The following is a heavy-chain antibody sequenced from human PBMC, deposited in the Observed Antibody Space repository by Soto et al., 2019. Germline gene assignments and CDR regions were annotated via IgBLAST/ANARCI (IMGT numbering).Heavy chain of an antibody. CDR2: IIPILGIA. V-gene: IGHV1-69*02. D-gene: IGHD6-13*01. CDR1: GGTFSSYT. CDR3: VRGAAAGPGDY. J-gene: IGHJ4*02. Sequence: QVQLVQSGAEVKKPGSSVKVSCKASGGTFSSYTISWVRQAPGQGLEWMGRIIPILGIANYAQKFQGRVTITADKSTSTAYMELSSLRSEDTAVYYCVRGAAAGPGDYWGQGTLVTVSS.